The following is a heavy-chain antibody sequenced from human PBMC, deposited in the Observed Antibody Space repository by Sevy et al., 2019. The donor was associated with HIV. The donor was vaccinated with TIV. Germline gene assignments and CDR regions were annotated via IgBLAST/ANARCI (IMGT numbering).Heavy chain of an antibody. Sequence: GGSLRLSCAASGFTFSSYSMNWVRQAPGKGLEWVSYISSSSSTIYYADSVKGRFTISRDNAKNSLYLQMNSLRDEDTAVYYCARVDTARVTSYYGMDVWGQGTTVTVSS. V-gene: IGHV3-48*02. CDR1: GFTFSSYS. D-gene: IGHD5-18*01. CDR2: ISSSSSTI. J-gene: IGHJ6*02. CDR3: ARVDTARVTSYYGMDV.